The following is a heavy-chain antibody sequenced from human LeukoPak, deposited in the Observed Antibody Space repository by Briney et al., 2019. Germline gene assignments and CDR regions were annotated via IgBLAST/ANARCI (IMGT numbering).Heavy chain of an antibody. J-gene: IGHJ4*02. CDR1: GFTFSSYG. D-gene: IGHD4-17*01. V-gene: IGHV3-30*18. Sequence: GGSLRLSCAASGFTFSSYGMHWVRQAPGKGLEWVAVISYDGSNKYYADSVKGRFTISRDNSKNTLYLQMNSLRAEDTAVYYCAKGVIDYGDFVRPYFDYWGQGTLVTVSS. CDR3: AKGVIDYGDFVRPYFDY. CDR2: ISYDGSNK.